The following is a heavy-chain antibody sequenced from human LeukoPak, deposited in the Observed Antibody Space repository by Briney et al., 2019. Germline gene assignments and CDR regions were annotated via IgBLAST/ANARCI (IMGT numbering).Heavy chain of an antibody. J-gene: IGHJ4*02. CDR3: ARDLGSYYFDY. Sequence: GGSLRLSCAASGFTFSSYSMNWVRQAPGKGLEWVSSISSSSSYIYYADSVKGRFTISRDNAENSLYLQMNSLRAEDTAVYYCARDLGSYYFDYWGQGTLVTVSS. V-gene: IGHV3-21*01. CDR2: ISSSSSYI. CDR1: GFTFSSYS. D-gene: IGHD1-26*01.